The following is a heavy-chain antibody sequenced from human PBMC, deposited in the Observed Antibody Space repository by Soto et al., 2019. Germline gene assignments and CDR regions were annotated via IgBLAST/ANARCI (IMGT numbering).Heavy chain of an antibody. CDR2: ISSDGNKI. D-gene: IGHD1-26*01. J-gene: IGHJ4*02. Sequence: QVQLVESGGGVVQPGRSLRLSCGASGFSFGAFGMHWVRQAPGKGLEWVAVISSDGNKIYYADSVKGRFTISRDISRNTLYLQMNGLRPEDTAVYYCAKVGDVDNSVFDNWGQGTPVTVSS. CDR3: AKVGDVDNSVFDN. CDR1: GFSFGAFG. V-gene: IGHV3-30*18.